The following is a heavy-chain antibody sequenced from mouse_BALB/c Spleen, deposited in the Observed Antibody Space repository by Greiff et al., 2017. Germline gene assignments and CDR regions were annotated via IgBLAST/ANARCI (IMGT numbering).Heavy chain of an antibody. CDR1: GFTFSSYT. CDR2: ISNGGGST. CDR3: ARRGTGDYFDY. V-gene: IGHV5-12-2*01. J-gene: IGHJ2*01. D-gene: IGHD4-1*01. Sequence: DVMLVESGGGLVQPGGSLKLSCAASGFTFSSYTMSWVRQTPEKRLEWVAYISNGGGSTYYPDTVKGRFTISRDNAKNTLYLQMSSLKSEDTAMYYCARRGTGDYFDYWGQGTTLTVSS.